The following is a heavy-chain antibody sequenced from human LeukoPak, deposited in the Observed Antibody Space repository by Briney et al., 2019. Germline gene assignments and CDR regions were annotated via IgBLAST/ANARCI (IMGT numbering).Heavy chain of an antibody. J-gene: IGHJ4*02. Sequence: PGGSLRLSCAASGFTVSDYSMSWVRQAPGKGLEWVSAISGSGGSTYYADSVKGRFTISRDNSKNTLYLQMNSLRAEDTAVYYCAKGAGIAVAGTYTTCFDYWGQGTLVTVSS. CDR1: GFTVSDYS. CDR3: AKGAGIAVAGTYTTCFDY. D-gene: IGHD6-19*01. CDR2: ISGSGGST. V-gene: IGHV3-23*01.